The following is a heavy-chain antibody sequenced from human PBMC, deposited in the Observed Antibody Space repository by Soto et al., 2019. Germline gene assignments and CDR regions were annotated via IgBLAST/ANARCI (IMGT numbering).Heavy chain of an antibody. CDR2: IYYSGST. Sequence: QLQLQESGPGLVKPSETLSLTCTVSGGSISSSSYYWGWIRQPPGKGLEWIGSIYYSGSTYYNPSLKSRVTISVDTSKNQFSLKLSSVTAADTAVYYCARRCLFVSHHVFDYWGQGTLVTVSS. CDR1: GGSISSSSYY. D-gene: IGHD2-8*01. CDR3: ARRCLFVSHHVFDY. V-gene: IGHV4-39*01. J-gene: IGHJ4*02.